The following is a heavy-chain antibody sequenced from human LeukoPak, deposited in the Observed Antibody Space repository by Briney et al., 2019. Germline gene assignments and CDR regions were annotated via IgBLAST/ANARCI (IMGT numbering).Heavy chain of an antibody. CDR3: ARDVDTDHIAAAGPNWFDP. Sequence: AGGSLRLSCAASGFTFSSYSMNWVRQAPGKGLEWVSYISSSSSTIYYADSVKGRFTISRDNAKNSLYLQMNSLRDEDTAVYYCARDVDTDHIAAAGPNWFDPWGQGTLVTVSS. CDR1: GFTFSSYS. CDR2: ISSSSSTI. J-gene: IGHJ5*02. D-gene: IGHD6-13*01. V-gene: IGHV3-48*02.